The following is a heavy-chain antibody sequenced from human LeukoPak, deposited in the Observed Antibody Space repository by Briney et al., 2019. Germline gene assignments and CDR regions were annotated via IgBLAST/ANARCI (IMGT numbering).Heavy chain of an antibody. J-gene: IGHJ3*02. CDR1: GFTFGGSS. CDR2: ISSAGITI. CDR3: ARDRGADDAFDI. Sequence: GGSLRLSCTASGFTFGGSSMHWVRQAPGKGLEWVSHISSAGITIYYADTVKGRFTISRDNAKNSLYLQMNSLRAEDTAVYYCARDRGADDAFDIWGQGTMVTVSS. D-gene: IGHD3-10*01. V-gene: IGHV3-48*04.